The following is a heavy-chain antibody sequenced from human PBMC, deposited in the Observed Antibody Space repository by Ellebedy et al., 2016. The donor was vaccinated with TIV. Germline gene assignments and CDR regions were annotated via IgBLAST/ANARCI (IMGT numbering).Heavy chain of an antibody. J-gene: IGHJ3*02. CDR3: ARPGYSSGHPFDI. CDR2: IYPGDSDT. Sequence: GGSLRLSCKGSGYSFTSYWIGWVRQMPGKGLEWMGIIYPGDSDTRYSPSFQGQVTISADKSISTAYLQWSSLKASDTAMYYCARPGYSSGHPFDIWGQGTMVAVSS. V-gene: IGHV5-51*01. D-gene: IGHD2-15*01. CDR1: GYSFTSYW.